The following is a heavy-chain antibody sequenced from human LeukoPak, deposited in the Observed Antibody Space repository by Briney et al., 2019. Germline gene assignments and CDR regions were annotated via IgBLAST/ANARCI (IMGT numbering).Heavy chain of an antibody. V-gene: IGHV4-39*01. CDR2: IYYSGSI. J-gene: IGHJ4*02. CDR3: ARRGGVGPFDY. D-gene: IGHD1-26*01. Sequence: SETLSLTCTVSGGSISSSSYYWGWIRQPPEKGLEWIGSIYYSGSIYYNPSLQSRVTISVDTSKNQFSLKLSSVTAADTAVYYCARRGGVGPFDYWGQGTLVTASS. CDR1: GGSISSSSYY.